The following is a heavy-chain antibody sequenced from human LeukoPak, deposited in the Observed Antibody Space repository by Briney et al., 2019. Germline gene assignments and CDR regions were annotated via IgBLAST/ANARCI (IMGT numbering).Heavy chain of an antibody. D-gene: IGHD3-10*01. CDR2: IIPIFGTA. CDR3: ARDYCSGSYSLYMDV. V-gene: IGHV1-69*05. Sequence: SVKVSCKASGGTFSSYAISWVRQAPGQGLEWMGGIIPIFGTANYAQKFQGRVTITTDESTSTAYMELSSLRSEDTAVYYCARDYCSGSYSLYMDVWGQGTLVIVSS. CDR1: GGTFSSYA. J-gene: IGHJ6*03.